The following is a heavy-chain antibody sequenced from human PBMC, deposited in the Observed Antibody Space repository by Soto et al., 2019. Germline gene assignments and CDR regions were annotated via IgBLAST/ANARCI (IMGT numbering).Heavy chain of an antibody. CDR3: ARGRGMAATTGY. V-gene: IGHV3-30-3*01. D-gene: IGHD6-25*01. CDR2: ISYDGSNT. CDR1: GFTFSSYA. Sequence: QVQLVEPGGGVVQPGRSLRLSCAASGFTFSSYAMHCVRQAPGKGLEGVAVISYDGSNTYYADSVKGRFTISRDNSKNTLYLQMNSLRAEDTAVYYCARGRGMAATTGYWGQGTLVTVSS. J-gene: IGHJ4*02.